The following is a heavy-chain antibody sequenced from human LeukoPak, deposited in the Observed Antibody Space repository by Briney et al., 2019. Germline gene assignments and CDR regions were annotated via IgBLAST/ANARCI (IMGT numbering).Heavy chain of an antibody. CDR2: INAGNGNT. CDR1: GYTFTSYA. V-gene: IGHV1-3*01. J-gene: IGHJ4*02. CDR3: ARGAQYSSGYWGIVR. D-gene: IGHD3-22*01. Sequence: GASVKVSCKASGYTFTSYAMHWVRQAPGQRLEWMGWINAGNGNTKYSQKFQGRVTITRDTSASTAYMELSSLRSEDTAVYYCARGAQYSSGYWGIVRWGQGTLVIVSS.